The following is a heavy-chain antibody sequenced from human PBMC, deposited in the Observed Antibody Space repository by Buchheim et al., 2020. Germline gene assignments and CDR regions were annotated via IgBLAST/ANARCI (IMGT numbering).Heavy chain of an antibody. V-gene: IGHV4-30-2*01. CDR2: MYHSGTT. Sequence: QLQLQESGPGLVKPSQTLSLTCGVPGGSIASGGYSWSWIRQPPGKGLELIGYMYHSGTTYYSPSLESRVTISVDRSKNQFSLKLNSLTAADTAVYYCAKDGAAGELYATYGMDVWGQGTT. D-gene: IGHD2-8*01. CDR3: AKDGAAGELYATYGMDV. CDR1: GGSIASGGYS. J-gene: IGHJ6*02.